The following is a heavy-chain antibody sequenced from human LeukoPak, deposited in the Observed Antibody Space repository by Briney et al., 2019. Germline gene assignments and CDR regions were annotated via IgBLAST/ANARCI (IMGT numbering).Heavy chain of an antibody. D-gene: IGHD3-16*02. V-gene: IGHV3-30*02. Sequence: GGSLRLSCAASGFTFSSYGMHWVRQAPGKGLEWVAFIRYDGTNKYYADSVKGRFTISRDNSKNTLYLQMNSLRAEDTAVYYCAKDGNPDYVWGSYRFYYFDYWGQGTLVTVSS. J-gene: IGHJ4*02. CDR2: IRYDGTNK. CDR3: AKDGNPDYVWGSYRFYYFDY. CDR1: GFTFSSYG.